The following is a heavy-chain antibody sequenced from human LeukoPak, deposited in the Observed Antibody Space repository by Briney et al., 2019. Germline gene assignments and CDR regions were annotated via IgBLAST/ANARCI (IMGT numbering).Heavy chain of an antibody. J-gene: IGHJ4*02. CDR2: INHSGST. CDR1: GGSFSGYY. CDR3: ASGEYSSSFDY. V-gene: IGHV4-34*01. D-gene: IGHD6-6*01. Sequence: KPSETLSLTCAVYGGSFSGYYWSWIRQPPGKGLEWIGEINHSGSTNYNPSLKSRVTISVDTSKNQFSLKLSSVTAADTAVYYCASGEYSSSFDYWGQGTLGTVSS.